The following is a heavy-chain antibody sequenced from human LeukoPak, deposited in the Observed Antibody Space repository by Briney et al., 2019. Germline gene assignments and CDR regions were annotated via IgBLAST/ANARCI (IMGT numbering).Heavy chain of an antibody. D-gene: IGHD3-16*01. Sequence: GGSLRLSCAASGFTFSAYSMNWVRQAPGKGLEWVSSISSGSRYIYYADSVKGRFTISRDNAKDSLYLQMNSLRAEDTAVYYCAREIMVDYWGQGTLVTVSS. CDR2: ISSGSRYI. CDR1: GFTFSAYS. V-gene: IGHV3-21*01. J-gene: IGHJ4*02. CDR3: AREIMVDY.